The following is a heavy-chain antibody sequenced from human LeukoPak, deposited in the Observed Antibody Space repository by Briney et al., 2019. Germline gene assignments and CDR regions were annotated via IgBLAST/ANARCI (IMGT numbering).Heavy chain of an antibody. Sequence: ASVKVSCKASGYTFTSYYMHWVRQAPGQGLEWMGIIYPSGGRPSYAQKFQGRVTMTRDTSTSTGYMELSSLRSEATAVYFCARDDVYYYDSSGATDAFDIWGQGTMVTVSS. D-gene: IGHD3-22*01. V-gene: IGHV1-46*01. CDR3: ARDDVYYYDSSGATDAFDI. J-gene: IGHJ3*02. CDR1: GYTFTSYY. CDR2: IYPSGGRP.